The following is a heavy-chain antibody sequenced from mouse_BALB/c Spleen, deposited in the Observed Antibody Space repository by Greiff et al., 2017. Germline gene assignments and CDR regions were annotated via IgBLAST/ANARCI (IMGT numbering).Heavy chain of an antibody. CDR3: ARGGDGNYFDY. V-gene: IGHV1-12*01. CDR1: GYTFTSYN. J-gene: IGHJ2*01. D-gene: IGHD2-1*01. CDR2: IYPGNGDT. Sequence: QVQLQQPGAELVKPGASVKMSCKASGYTFTSYNMHWVKQTPGQGLEWIGAIYPGNGDTSYNQKFKGKATLTADKSSSTAYMQLRSLTSEDSAVYYCARGGDGNYFDYWGQGTTLTVSS.